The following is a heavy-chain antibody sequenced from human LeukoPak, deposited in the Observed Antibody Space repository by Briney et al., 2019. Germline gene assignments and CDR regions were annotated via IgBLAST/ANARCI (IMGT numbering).Heavy chain of an antibody. CDR1: GFTFSSYA. Sequence: GGSLRLSCAASGFTFSSYAMAWVRQAPGKGLESASSISGSGGSTYYADSVKGRFTISRENSKNTLYLQMNNLRAEDTAVYYCAKRSGGPAGALDIWGQGTMVTVSA. CDR3: AKRSGGPAGALDI. J-gene: IGHJ3*02. D-gene: IGHD2-2*01. V-gene: IGHV3-23*01. CDR2: ISGSGGST.